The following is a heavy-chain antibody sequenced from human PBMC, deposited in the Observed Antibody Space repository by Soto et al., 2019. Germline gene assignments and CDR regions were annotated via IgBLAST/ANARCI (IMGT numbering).Heavy chain of an antibody. CDR2: IYHSGST. V-gene: IGHV4-4*02. Sequence: SETLSLTCAVSVGSISSSNWCSWVRQPPGKGLEWIGEIYHSGSTNYNPSLKSRVTISVDTSKNQFSLKLSSVTAADTAVYYCARQDCSSTSCYADYWGQGTLVTVSS. J-gene: IGHJ4*02. CDR3: ARQDCSSTSCYADY. CDR1: VGSISSSNW. D-gene: IGHD2-2*01.